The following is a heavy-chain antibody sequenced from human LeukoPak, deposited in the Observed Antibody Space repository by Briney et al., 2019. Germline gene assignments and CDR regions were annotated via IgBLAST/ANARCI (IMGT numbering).Heavy chain of an antibody. CDR2: ISGTGGNT. CDR3: AKGEDAFDY. Sequence: AGGSLRLSCAASGFTFSTYVMSCVRQAPGKGLEWVSTISGTGGNTYYARSVKGRFTISRDNSKNTLYLQVNSLRAEDTAVYYCAKGEDAFDYWGQGTLVTVSS. CDR1: GFTFSTYV. V-gene: IGHV3-23*01. J-gene: IGHJ4*02.